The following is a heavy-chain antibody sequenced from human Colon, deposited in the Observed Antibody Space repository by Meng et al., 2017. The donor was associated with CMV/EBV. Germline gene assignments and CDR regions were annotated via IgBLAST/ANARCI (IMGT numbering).Heavy chain of an antibody. V-gene: IGHV3-7*01. CDR2: IKQDGSEK. CDR3: AKDRPAHPNY. Sequence: GESLKISCAASGFTFSSYWMSWVRQAPGKGLEWVANIKQDGSEKDYVDSVKGRFTASRDNARNSLYLQMNSLRTEDTAVYYCAKDRPAHPNYWGQGTLVTVSS. J-gene: IGHJ4*02. CDR1: GFTFSSYW. D-gene: IGHD6-6*01.